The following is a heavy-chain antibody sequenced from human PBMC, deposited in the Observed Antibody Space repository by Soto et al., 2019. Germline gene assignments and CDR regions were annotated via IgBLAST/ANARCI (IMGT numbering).Heavy chain of an antibody. Sequence: GGSLRLSCAASGFTFSSYEMNWVRQAPGKGLEWVSYISSSGSTIYYADSVKGRFTISRDNAKNSLYLQMNSLRAEDTAVYYCAIEQSSSWYSDYYYGMDVWGQGTTVTVSS. V-gene: IGHV3-48*03. CDR2: ISSSGSTI. CDR1: GFTFSSYE. CDR3: AIEQSSSWYSDYYYGMDV. J-gene: IGHJ6*02. D-gene: IGHD6-13*01.